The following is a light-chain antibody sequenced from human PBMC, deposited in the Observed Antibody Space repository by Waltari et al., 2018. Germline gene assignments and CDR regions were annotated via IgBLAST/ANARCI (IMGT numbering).Light chain of an antibody. CDR1: SSDVGGYNY. CDR3: SSYTSSSTLVV. J-gene: IGLJ2*01. CDR2: AVS. V-gene: IGLV2-14*03. Sequence: QSALTQPASVSGSPGQSITISCTGTSSDVGGYNYVSWYQQQPGQAPKLMIYAVSNRPSGVSNRFSGSKSGNTASLTISGLQAEDEADYYCSSYTSSSTLVVFGGGTKLTVL.